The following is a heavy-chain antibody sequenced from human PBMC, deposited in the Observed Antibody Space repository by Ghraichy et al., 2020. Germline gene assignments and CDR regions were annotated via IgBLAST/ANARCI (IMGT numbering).Heavy chain of an antibody. CDR2: IYYSGST. J-gene: IGHJ4*02. D-gene: IGHD4-17*01. CDR1: GGSITSGGYY. V-gene: IGHV4-31*03. Sequence: SETLSLTCTVSGGSITSGGYYWSWIRQHPGKGLECIGYIYYSGSTYYNPSLKSRLTISVDTSKNQFSLTLSSVTAADTAVYYCARDSGDGDYFDSWGQGTLVTVSS. CDR3: ARDSGDGDYFDS.